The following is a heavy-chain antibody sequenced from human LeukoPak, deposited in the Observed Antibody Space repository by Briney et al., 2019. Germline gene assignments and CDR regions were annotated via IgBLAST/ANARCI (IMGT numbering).Heavy chain of an antibody. Sequence: ASVKVSCKTSGYTFTNYGITWVRQAPGQGLEWMGIINPSGGNTNYAQKFQDRVTMTRDTSTSTVYMQLSSLRSEDTAVYYCARDEMDSLDYWGQGTLVTVSS. CDR3: ARDEMDSLDY. CDR2: INPSGGNT. CDR1: GYTFTNYG. D-gene: IGHD5-24*01. V-gene: IGHV1-46*01. J-gene: IGHJ4*02.